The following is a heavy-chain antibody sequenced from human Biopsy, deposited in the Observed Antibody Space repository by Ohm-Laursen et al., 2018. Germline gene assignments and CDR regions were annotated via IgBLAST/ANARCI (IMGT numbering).Heavy chain of an antibody. J-gene: IGHJ4*02. CDR1: GYTFTNYG. D-gene: IGHD3-22*01. V-gene: IGHV1-18*01. CDR2: ISAYNGNT. CDR3: ATGYYYDSSGSYPSFDH. Sequence: SSVKVSCKASGYTFTNYGISWVRQAPGQGLEWMGWISAYNGNTKYAQKLQGRVTMTTDTSTSTAYMDLRSLRSDDTAVYYCATGYYYDSSGSYPSFDHWGPGTLVTVSS.